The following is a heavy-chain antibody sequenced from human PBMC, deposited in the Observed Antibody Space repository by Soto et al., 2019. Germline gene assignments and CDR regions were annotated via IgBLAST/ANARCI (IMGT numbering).Heavy chain of an antibody. V-gene: IGHV1-69*06. CDR3: ARPDYHPSRGYSYDSYYYYGMDV. CDR1: GGTFSSYA. J-gene: IGHJ6*02. Sequence: GASVKVSCKASGGTFSSYAISWVRQAPGQGLEWMGGIIPIFGTANYAQKFQGRVTITADKSTSTAYMELSSLRSEDTAVYYCARPDYHPSRGYSYDSYYYYGMDVWGQGTTVTVSS. D-gene: IGHD5-18*01. CDR2: IIPIFGTA.